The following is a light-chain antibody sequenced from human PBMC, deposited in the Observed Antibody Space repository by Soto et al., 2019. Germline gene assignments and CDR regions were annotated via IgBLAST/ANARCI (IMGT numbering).Light chain of an antibody. CDR1: SSDVGTYNY. CDR2: DVT. J-gene: IGLJ2*01. Sequence: QSALTQPRSVSGSPGQSVTISCTGTSSDVGTYNYVSWYRQHPGKAPKLMIYDVTKRPSGVPDRFSGSKSDNTASLTISGLQAEDEADYYCCSYAGSYTLIFGGGTKVTVL. CDR3: CSYAGSYTLI. V-gene: IGLV2-11*01.